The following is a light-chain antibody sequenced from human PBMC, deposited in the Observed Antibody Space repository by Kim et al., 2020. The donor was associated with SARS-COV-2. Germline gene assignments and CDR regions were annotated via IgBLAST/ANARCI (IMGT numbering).Light chain of an antibody. J-gene: IGKJ1*01. Sequence: DIQMTQSPSSVSASVGDRVTITCRASQGINNWLAWYQQRPGKAPKLLIYDAFTLQSGVPSRFSGSGYGTDFSLTISSLQPDDSATYYCQHVYSFPWTFGHGAKVDIK. V-gene: IGKV1-12*01. CDR3: QHVYSFPWT. CDR1: QGINNW. CDR2: DAF.